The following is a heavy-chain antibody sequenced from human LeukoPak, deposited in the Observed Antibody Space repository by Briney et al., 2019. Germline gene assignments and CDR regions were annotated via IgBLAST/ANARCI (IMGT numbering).Heavy chain of an antibody. V-gene: IGHV3-21*01. D-gene: IGHD3-10*01. CDR1: GFTFSSYS. CDR2: ISSSSSYI. Sequence: GGSLRLSGAASGFTFSSYSMNWVRQAPGKGLEWVSSISSSSSYIYYADSVKGRFTISRDNAKNSLYLQMNSLRAEDPAVYYCTRGPYYYGSGSYYNPADPDFDYWGQGTLVTVSS. CDR3: TRGPYYYGSGSYYNPADPDFDY. J-gene: IGHJ4*02.